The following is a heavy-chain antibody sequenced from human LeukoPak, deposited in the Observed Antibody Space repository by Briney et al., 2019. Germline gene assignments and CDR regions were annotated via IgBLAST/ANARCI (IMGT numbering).Heavy chain of an antibody. J-gene: IGHJ4*02. CDR2: MYSSGS. Sequence: SETPSLTCTVSGGSISSYYLSWIRQTAGKGLEWIGRMYSSGSNYNPSLKSRGTMSIDTSTNQLSLKLSSVTAADTAVYYCARLNYGDYSRPDIYYFDYWGQGTLVTVSS. CDR3: ARLNYGDYSRPDIYYFDY. D-gene: IGHD4-17*01. V-gene: IGHV4-4*07. CDR1: GGSISSYY.